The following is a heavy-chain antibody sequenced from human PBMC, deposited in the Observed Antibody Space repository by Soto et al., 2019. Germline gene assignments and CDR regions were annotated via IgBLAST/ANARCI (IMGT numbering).Heavy chain of an antibody. CDR2: ISYDGSNK. CDR1: GFTFSSYG. CDR3: AKDLGYGDYDAFDI. Sequence: GGSLRLSCAASGFTFSSYGMHWVRQAPGKGLEWVAVISYDGSNKYYADSVKGRFTISRDNSKNTLYLQMNSLRAEDTAVYYCAKDLGYGDYDAFDIWGQGTMVT. J-gene: IGHJ3*02. D-gene: IGHD4-17*01. V-gene: IGHV3-30*18.